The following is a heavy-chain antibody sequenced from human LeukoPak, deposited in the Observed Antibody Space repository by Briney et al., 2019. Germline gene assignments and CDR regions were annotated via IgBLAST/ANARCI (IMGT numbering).Heavy chain of an antibody. J-gene: IGHJ4*02. Sequence: SETLSLTCTVSGGSISSSSYYWGWIRQPPGKGLEWIGSIYYSGSTYYNPSLKSRVTISVDTSKNQFSLKLSSVTAADMAVYYCARDRGSYYSDIHWGQGTLVTVSS. CDR3: ARDRGSYYSDIH. CDR1: GGSISSSSYY. CDR2: IYYSGST. V-gene: IGHV4-39*07. D-gene: IGHD1-26*01.